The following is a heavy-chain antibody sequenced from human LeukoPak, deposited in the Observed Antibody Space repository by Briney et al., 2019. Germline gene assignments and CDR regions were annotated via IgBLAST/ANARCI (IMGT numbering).Heavy chain of an antibody. J-gene: IGHJ4*02. Sequence: PGGSLRLSCAASGFTVSSNYMSWVRQAPGKGLEWVSAISGGGGSAYYADSVKGRFTISRDNSKSTLYLQMNSLRAEDTAIYYCAARPLLPPRFDYWGQGTLVTVSS. CDR1: GFTVSSNY. D-gene: IGHD2-15*01. CDR2: ISGGGGSA. CDR3: AARPLLPPRFDY. V-gene: IGHV3-23*01.